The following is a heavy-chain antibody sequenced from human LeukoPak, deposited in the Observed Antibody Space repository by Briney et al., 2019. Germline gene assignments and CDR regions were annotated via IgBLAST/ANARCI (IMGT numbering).Heavy chain of an antibody. V-gene: IGHV1-46*01. CDR3: AREASGGYFDY. J-gene: IGHJ4*02. D-gene: IGHD4-23*01. CDR2: INPTGDST. Sequence: ASVKVSCKASGYTFSSYYMHWVRQAPGQGLEWVGLINPTGDSTNYAQKLRGRVTMTRDASTSTVYMDLNSLTSEDTAVYYCAREASGGYFDYWGQGTLVTVSS. CDR1: GYTFSSYY.